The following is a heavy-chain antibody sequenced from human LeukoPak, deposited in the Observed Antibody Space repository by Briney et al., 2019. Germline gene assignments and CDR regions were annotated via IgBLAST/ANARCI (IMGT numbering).Heavy chain of an antibody. J-gene: IGHJ4*02. CDR3: AKLDCLVDGSYND. V-gene: IGHV4-59*08. D-gene: IGHD2-15*01. CDR2: VSSDGTT. Sequence: SETLSLTCSVSGDSVSSSYWNWIWQPPGKGLEWIGYVSSDGTTNYTPSLRSRLIMSVDTAKNDISLILTSVTAADTAIYYCAKLDCLVDGSYNDWGRGTLVTVSS. CDR1: GDSVSSSY.